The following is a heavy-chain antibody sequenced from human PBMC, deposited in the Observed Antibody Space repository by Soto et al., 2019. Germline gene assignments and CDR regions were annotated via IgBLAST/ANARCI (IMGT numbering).Heavy chain of an antibody. CDR1: GGSFSGYY. V-gene: IGHV4-34*01. CDR2: INHVGGT. CDR3: ARGQKGYSSSWYVD. D-gene: IGHD6-13*01. Sequence: QVQLQQWGAGLLKPSETLSLTCAVYGGSFSGYYWSWIRQPPGKGLEWIGEINHVGGTNYNPSLKSRLTISVDTSKNQFSLKVNSVTAADTAVYYCARGQKGYSSSWYVDRGQGTPVTVSS. J-gene: IGHJ4*02.